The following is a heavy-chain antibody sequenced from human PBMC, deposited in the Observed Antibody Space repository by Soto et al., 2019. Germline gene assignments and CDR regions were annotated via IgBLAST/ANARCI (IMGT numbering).Heavy chain of an antibody. CDR2: INSDGSST. D-gene: IGHD3-22*01. CDR3: ARDPGTGYYDSSGYYYD. CDR1: GFTLSSYW. V-gene: IGHV3-74*01. J-gene: IGHJ4*02. Sequence: EVQLVESGGGLVQPGGSLRLSCAASGFTLSSYWMHWVRRAPGKGLVWVSRINSDGSSTSYADSVKGRFTITRDNAKNTLYLQMNSLRAEDTAVYYCARDPGTGYYDSSGYYYDWGQGTLVTVSS.